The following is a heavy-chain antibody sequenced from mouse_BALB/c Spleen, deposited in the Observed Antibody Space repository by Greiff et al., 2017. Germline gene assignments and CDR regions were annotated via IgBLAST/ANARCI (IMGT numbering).Heavy chain of an antibody. Sequence: QVQLKQSGAELMKPGASVKISCKATGYTFSSYWIEWVKQRPGHGLEWIGEILPGSGSTNYNKKFKDKATFTADTSSNTAYMQLSSLTSEDSAVYYCARPLTTAFDDWGQGTTLTVSS. V-gene: IGHV1-9*01. J-gene: IGHJ2*01. CDR1: GYTFSSYW. CDR2: ILPGSGST. CDR3: ARPLTTAFDD. D-gene: IGHD1-2*01.